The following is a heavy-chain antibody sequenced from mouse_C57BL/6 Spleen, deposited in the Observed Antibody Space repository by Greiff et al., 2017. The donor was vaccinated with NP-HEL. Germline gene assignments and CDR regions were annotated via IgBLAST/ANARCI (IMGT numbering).Heavy chain of an antibody. J-gene: IGHJ2*01. Sequence: EVQLQQSGAELVKPGASVKLSCTASGFNIKDYYMHWVKQRPEQGLEWIGRIDPDAGETKYAPNCQGKATITADTSSNTAYLQLSSQTSEDTAVYSFARSPYYGYDGNYLDYWGKGTTLTVSS. V-gene: IGHV14-2*01. CDR3: ARSPYYGYDGNYLDY. CDR1: GFNIKDYY. D-gene: IGHD2-2*01. CDR2: IDPDAGET.